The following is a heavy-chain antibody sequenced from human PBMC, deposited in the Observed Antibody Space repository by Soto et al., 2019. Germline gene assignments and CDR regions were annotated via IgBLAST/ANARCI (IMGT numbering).Heavy chain of an antibody. Sequence: SETLSLTCTVSGASVTGGSYYWSWIRQPPGKGLEWIGYISSGGSTNYNPSLESRVTISLDTSKNQFSLRLSSVTAAGTAVYDCAREDAGYYHDNSGYKNWFDPWGQGTLVTVSS. D-gene: IGHD3-22*01. J-gene: IGHJ5*02. CDR1: GASVTGGSYY. CDR2: ISSGGST. V-gene: IGHV4-61*01. CDR3: AREDAGYYHDNSGYKNWFDP.